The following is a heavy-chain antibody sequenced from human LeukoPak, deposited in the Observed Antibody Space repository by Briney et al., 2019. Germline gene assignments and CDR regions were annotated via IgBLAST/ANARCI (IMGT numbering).Heavy chain of an antibody. CDR2: ISGSGDST. J-gene: IGHJ4*02. CDR1: GFTFSSYA. D-gene: IGHD6-13*01. Sequence: GGSLRLSCAASGFTFSSYAMSWVRQAPGKGLEWVSAISGSGDSTYCGDSVKGRFTLSRDNSKNTLYLQMNMLRAEDTAVYYCTKTRPLDSSSWSHGDYWGQGTLVTVSS. V-gene: IGHV3-23*01. CDR3: TKTRPLDSSSWSHGDY.